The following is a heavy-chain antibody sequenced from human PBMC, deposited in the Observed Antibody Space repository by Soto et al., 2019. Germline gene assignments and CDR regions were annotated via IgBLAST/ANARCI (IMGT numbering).Heavy chain of an antibody. Sequence: PSETLSLTCTVSGGSISSGDYYWSWIRQPPGKGLEWIGYIYYSGSTYYNPSLKSRVTISVDTSKNQFSLKLSSVTAADTAVYYCASRTTVVTRGYNWFDPWGQGTLVTVSS. CDR1: GGSISSGDYY. J-gene: IGHJ5*02. D-gene: IGHD4-17*01. CDR3: ASRTTVVTRGYNWFDP. CDR2: IYYSGST. V-gene: IGHV4-30-4*01.